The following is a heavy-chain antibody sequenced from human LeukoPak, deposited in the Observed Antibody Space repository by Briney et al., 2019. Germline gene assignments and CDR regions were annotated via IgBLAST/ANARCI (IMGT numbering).Heavy chain of an antibody. Sequence: GGSLRLSCAASGFTFSSYGMHWVRQAPGKGLGWVAVIWYDGSNKYYADSVKGRFTISRDNSKNTLYLQMNSLRAEDTAVYYCARERVYGDYPNWFDPWGQGTLVTVSS. CDR1: GFTFSSYG. J-gene: IGHJ5*02. D-gene: IGHD4-17*01. V-gene: IGHV3-33*01. CDR2: IWYDGSNK. CDR3: ARERVYGDYPNWFDP.